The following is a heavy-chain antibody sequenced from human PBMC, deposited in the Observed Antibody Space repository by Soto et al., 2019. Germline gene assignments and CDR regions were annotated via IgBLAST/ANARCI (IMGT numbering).Heavy chain of an antibody. J-gene: IGHJ4*02. CDR2: IYYSKST. CDR1: GGSISSYY. D-gene: IGHD1-26*01. CDR3: ARRWGFTFDY. V-gene: IGHV4-59*08. Sequence: SETLSLTCTVSGGSISSYYWSWIRQPPGKGLKRIEYIYYSKSTNYNPSLKSRVNISVDTSKNQFSLKLSSVTAAVMAVYYCARRWGFTFDYWGQGTLVSVS.